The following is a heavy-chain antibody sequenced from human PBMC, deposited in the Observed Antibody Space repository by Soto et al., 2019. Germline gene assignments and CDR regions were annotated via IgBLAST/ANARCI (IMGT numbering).Heavy chain of an antibody. V-gene: IGHV4-59*12. CDR1: GGSISSYY. J-gene: IGHJ3*02. D-gene: IGHD6-19*01. CDR2: VYYSGST. Sequence: QVQLQESGPGLVKPSETLSLTCTVSGGSISSYYWSWIRLTPGQGLEWIGYVYYSGSTHYNPSLKSRVTLSVGTSRVQCALKLSSVAAADTAVYYWASAGYSSGWYTFDIWGQGTMVTVSS. CDR3: ASAGYSSGWYTFDI.